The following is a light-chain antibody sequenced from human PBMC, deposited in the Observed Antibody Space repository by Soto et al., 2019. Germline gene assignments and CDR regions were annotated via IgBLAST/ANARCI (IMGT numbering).Light chain of an antibody. V-gene: IGKV3-20*01. CDR2: GAS. Sequence: EIVLTQSPGTLSLFPGERATLSCRASQRVSTSYLAWYQQKPGQAPRLLIYGASNRAAGIPDRFSGSGSGTDFTLTITRLEPEDFAVYYCQQYGSSPPWTFGQGTKVEIK. J-gene: IGKJ1*01. CDR1: QRVSTSY. CDR3: QQYGSSPPWT.